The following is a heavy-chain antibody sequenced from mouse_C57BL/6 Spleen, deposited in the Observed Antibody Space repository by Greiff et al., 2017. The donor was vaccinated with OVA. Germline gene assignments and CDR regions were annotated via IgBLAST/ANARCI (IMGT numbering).Heavy chain of an antibody. CDR2: ISYSGST. CDR3: ARYYYGSSHWYFDV. V-gene: IGHV3-8*01. Sequence: EVQRVESGPGLAKPSQTLSLTCSVTGYSITSAYWNWIRQFPGNKLEYIGYISYSGSTSYNPSLKRRISITRDTTNNQYYLQLNSVTTEDTATYDCARYYYGSSHWYFDVWGTGTTVTVSS. D-gene: IGHD1-1*01. J-gene: IGHJ1*03. CDR1: GYSITSAY.